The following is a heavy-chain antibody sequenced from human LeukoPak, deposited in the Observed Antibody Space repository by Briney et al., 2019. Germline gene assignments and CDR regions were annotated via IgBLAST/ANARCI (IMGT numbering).Heavy chain of an antibody. J-gene: IGHJ4*02. CDR2: ISGSGGST. V-gene: IGHV3-23*01. Sequence: PGRSLRLSCAASGFTFSSYWMHWVRQVPGKGLEWVSAISGSGGSTYYADSGKGRSTISRDNSKNTLYLQRNSLRAEDTAVYYCAKSFEYFDWLLWFWGQGTLVTVSS. D-gene: IGHD3-9*01. CDR3: AKSFEYFDWLLWF. CDR1: GFTFSSYW.